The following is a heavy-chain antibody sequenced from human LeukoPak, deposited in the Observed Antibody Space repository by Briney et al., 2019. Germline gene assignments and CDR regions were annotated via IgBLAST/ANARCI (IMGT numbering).Heavy chain of an antibody. V-gene: IGHV3-21*01. CDR3: ARGRGLRYFDWSYYFDY. J-gene: IGHJ4*02. Sequence: PGGSLRLSCAASGFTFSSYSMNWVRQAPGKGLEWVSSISSSSSYIYYADSVKGRFTISRDNAKNSLYLQMNSLRAEDTAAYYCARGRGLRYFDWSYYFDYWGQGTLVTVSS. CDR2: ISSSSSYI. D-gene: IGHD3-9*01. CDR1: GFTFSSYS.